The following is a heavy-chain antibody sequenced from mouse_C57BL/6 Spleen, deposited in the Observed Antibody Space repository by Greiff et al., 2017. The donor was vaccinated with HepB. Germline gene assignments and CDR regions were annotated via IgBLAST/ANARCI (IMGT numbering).Heavy chain of an antibody. CDR1: GYTFTSYG. V-gene: IGHV1-81*01. CDR3: AREGLGQDYAMDY. D-gene: IGHD4-1*01. J-gene: IGHJ4*01. CDR2: IYPRSGNT. Sequence: QVQLKQSGAELARPGASVKLSCKASGYTFTSYGISWVKQRTGQGLEWIGEIYPRSGNTYYNEKFKGKATLTADKSSSTAYMELRSLTSEDSAVYFCAREGLGQDYAMDYWGQGTSVTVSS.